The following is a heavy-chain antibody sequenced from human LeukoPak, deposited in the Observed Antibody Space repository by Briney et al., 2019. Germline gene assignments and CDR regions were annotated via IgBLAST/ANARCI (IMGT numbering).Heavy chain of an antibody. J-gene: IGHJ5*01. CDR2: ISPYNDNA. V-gene: IGHV1-18*01. Sequence: ASVKDSCKSSGYTFIRYTSSWVRQPPGQEREWMGWISPYNDNADSAQTFQGRGSMTTDTATRTAYMELRSLRSDDKAVYYCAREAEVWGSFRYFVSWGQGTLVTVSS. CDR1: GYTFIRYT. CDR3: AREAEVWGSFRYFVS. D-gene: IGHD3-16*02.